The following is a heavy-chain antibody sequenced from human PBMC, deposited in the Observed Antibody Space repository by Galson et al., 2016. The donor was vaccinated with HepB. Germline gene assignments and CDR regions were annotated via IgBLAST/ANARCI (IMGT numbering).Heavy chain of an antibody. CDR3: ARELSSHFELDY. CDR1: GFSFSSYA. Sequence: SLRLSCAASGFSFSSYAVHWVRQAPGKGLEWVAVVSRDASITYYAKSMKGRFTISRDNSMNTLYLPMINLRDDDTGVYFCARELSSHFELDYWGQGALVIVSS. V-gene: IGHV3-30-3*01. CDR2: VSRDASIT. J-gene: IGHJ4*02. D-gene: IGHD2-2*01.